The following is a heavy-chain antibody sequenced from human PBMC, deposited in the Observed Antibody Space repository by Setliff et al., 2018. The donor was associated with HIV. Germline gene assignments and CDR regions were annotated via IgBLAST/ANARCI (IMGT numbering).Heavy chain of an antibody. CDR2: INPNSGGT. CDR3: ARDPNSSPFDY. CDR1: AYTFTAYY. V-gene: IGHV1-2*02. J-gene: IGHJ4*02. Sequence: ASVKVSCKASAYTFTAYYIHWVRQAPGQGLEWMGWINPNSGGTNYAQKFQGRVTMTRDTSISTTYMELSRLRSDDTAVYYCARDPNSSPFDYWGQGTLVTVSS. D-gene: IGHD6-13*01.